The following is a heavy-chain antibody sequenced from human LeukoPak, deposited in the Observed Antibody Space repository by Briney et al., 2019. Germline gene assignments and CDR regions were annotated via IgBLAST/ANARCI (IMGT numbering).Heavy chain of an antibody. CDR1: GFTFSSCA. D-gene: IGHD6-13*01. J-gene: IGHJ6*02. Sequence: GGSLSLSCAASGFTFSSCAMHWVRQAPGKGLEWVAVISYDGSNKYYADSVKGRFTISRDNSKNTLYLQMNSLRAEDTAVYYCAKEWRYSSSWTQAYYYYYGMDVWGQGTTVTVSS. V-gene: IGHV3-30*04. CDR2: ISYDGSNK. CDR3: AKEWRYSSSWTQAYYYYYGMDV.